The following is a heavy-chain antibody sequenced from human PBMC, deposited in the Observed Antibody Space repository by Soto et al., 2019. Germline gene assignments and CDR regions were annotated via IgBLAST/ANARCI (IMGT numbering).Heavy chain of an antibody. J-gene: IGHJ6*02. V-gene: IGHV2-70*01. CDR3: ERSIADTGAVRYYYYGLDV. CDR1: GFSLSTSGMC. Sequence: SGPTLVKPTQTLTLTCTFSGFSLSTSGMCVSWIRQPPGKALEWLALIDWDDDKYYSTSLKTRLTISKDTSKNQVVLTMTNMDPVDTATYYCERSIADTGAVRYYYYGLDVWGQGTTVTVSS. D-gene: IGHD7-27*01. CDR2: IDWDDDK.